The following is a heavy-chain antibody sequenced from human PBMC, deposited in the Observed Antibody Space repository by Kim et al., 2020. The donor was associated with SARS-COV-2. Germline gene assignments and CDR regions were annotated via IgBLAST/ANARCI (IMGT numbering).Heavy chain of an antibody. Sequence: GGSLRLSCAASGFTFSSYSMNWVRQAPGKGLEWVSSISSSSSYIYYADSVKGRFTISRDNAKNSLYLQMNSLRAEDTAVYYCARDHQRDDSSGSKLGFDPWGQGTLVTVSS. J-gene: IGHJ5*02. CDR2: ISSSSSYI. D-gene: IGHD3-22*01. CDR1: GFTFSSYS. V-gene: IGHV3-21*01. CDR3: ARDHQRDDSSGSKLGFDP.